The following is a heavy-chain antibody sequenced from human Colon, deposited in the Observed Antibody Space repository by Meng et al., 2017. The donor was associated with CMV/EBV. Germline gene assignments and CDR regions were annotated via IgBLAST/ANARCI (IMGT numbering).Heavy chain of an antibody. J-gene: IGHJ4*02. V-gene: IGHV4-39*07. CDR3: ARDAHTSFGVVTDY. Sequence: SGGSINSINDYWAWIRQSPGKGLEWIGSIYHSGSTYYNPSLKSRLTISVDMSKNQFSLKLTSVTAADTAIYYCARDAHTSFGVVTDYWGRGKLVTVSS. CDR1: GGSINSINDY. D-gene: IGHD3-3*01. CDR2: IYHSGST.